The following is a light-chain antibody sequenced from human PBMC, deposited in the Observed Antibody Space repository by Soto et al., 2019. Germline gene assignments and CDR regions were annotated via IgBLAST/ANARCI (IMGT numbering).Light chain of an antibody. CDR1: QSISSW. V-gene: IGKV1-5*01. J-gene: IGKJ1*01. CDR3: QQSYSTTWT. Sequence: DIQMTQSPSTLSASVGDRVTITCRASQSISSWLAWYQQKPGTAPKLLIYHASTLESGVPSRFSGSGSGTEFTLTISSLQPDDFATYYCQQSYSTTWTFGQGTKVDIK. CDR2: HAS.